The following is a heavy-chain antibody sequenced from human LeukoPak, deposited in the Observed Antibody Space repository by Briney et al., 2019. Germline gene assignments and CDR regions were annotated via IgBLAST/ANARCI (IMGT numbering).Heavy chain of an antibody. CDR1: GFTFSTYA. Sequence: GGSLRLSCAASGFTFSTYAMSWVRQAPGKGLEGVSTISGNGGSTYYADSVKGRFTISRDNSKNTLYLQMNSLRAEDTAVYYCAKPPPDSSSWLFDYWGQGTLVTVSS. V-gene: IGHV3-23*01. J-gene: IGHJ4*02. CDR2: ISGNGGST. D-gene: IGHD6-13*01. CDR3: AKPPPDSSSWLFDY.